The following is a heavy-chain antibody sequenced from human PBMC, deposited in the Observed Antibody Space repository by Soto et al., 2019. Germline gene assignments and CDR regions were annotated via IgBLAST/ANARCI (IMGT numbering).Heavy chain of an antibody. CDR3: AKDGWLRPYYFDY. D-gene: IGHD5-12*01. J-gene: IGHJ4*02. CDR1: GFTFSSYA. Sequence: EVQLLESGGGLVQPGGSLRLSSAASGFTFSSYAMSWVRQAPGKGLEWVSAISGSGGSTYYADSVKGRFTISRDNSKNTLYLQMNSLRAEDTAVYYCAKDGWLRPYYFDYWGQGTLVTVSS. V-gene: IGHV3-23*01. CDR2: ISGSGGST.